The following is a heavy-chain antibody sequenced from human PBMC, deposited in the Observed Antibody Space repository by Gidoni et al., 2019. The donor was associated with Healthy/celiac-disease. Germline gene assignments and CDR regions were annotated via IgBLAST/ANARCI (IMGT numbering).Heavy chain of an antibody. D-gene: IGHD6-13*01. J-gene: IGHJ6*03. V-gene: IGHV4-34*01. CDR3: AKGRRIAAAGTFYRYYYYYMDV. CDR2: INHSGST. CDR1: GGSFRGYY. Sequence: VQLQQWGAGLLKPSETLSLTCAVYGGSFRGYYWSWIRQPPGKGLEWIGEINHSGSTNYNPSLKSRVTISVDTSKNQFSLKLSSVTAADTAVYYCAKGRRIAAAGTFYRYYYYYMDVWGKGTTVTVSS.